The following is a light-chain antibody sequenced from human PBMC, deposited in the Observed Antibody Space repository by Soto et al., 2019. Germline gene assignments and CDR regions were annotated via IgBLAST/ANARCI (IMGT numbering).Light chain of an antibody. Sequence: EIVLTQSPATLSLSPGERATLSCRASQSVSNSLAWYQQKPGQAPRLLIYDASSRAAGIPARFSGSGSGTDFTLTISSLEPEEVAVYYCQQRSNWPPITFGQGTRREIK. CDR2: DAS. CDR3: QQRSNWPPIT. V-gene: IGKV3-11*01. CDR1: QSVSNS. J-gene: IGKJ5*01.